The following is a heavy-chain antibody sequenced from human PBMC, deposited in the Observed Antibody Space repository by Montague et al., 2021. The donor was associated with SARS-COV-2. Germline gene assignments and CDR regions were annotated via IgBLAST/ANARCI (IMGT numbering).Heavy chain of an antibody. D-gene: IGHD3-22*01. CDR2: ISYDGSNK. CDR1: GFTFSSYA. CDR3: ARDRRYYDSSVYPGVAYNWFDP. J-gene: IGHJ5*02. Sequence: SLRLSCPASGFTFSSYAMHWVRQAPGKGLEWVAVISYDGSNKYYADSVKGRITISRDNSKNTLYLQMNSLRAEDTAVYYCARDRRYYDSSVYPGVAYNWFDPWGQGTLVTVSS. V-gene: IGHV3-30-3*01.